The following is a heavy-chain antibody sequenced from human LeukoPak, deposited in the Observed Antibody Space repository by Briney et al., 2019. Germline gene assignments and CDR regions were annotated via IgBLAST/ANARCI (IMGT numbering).Heavy chain of an antibody. Sequence: ASVKICCKASGGTFSSYAISWMRQAPGQWLELMGGSSPICGTANYAQKFQGRVTITADESTSTAYMELSSLRSEDTAVYYCASQYYYDSSGYSTYYYYYGMDVWGQGTTVTVSS. CDR3: ASQYYYDSSGYSTYYYYYGMDV. CDR1: GGTFSSYA. D-gene: IGHD3-22*01. CDR2: SSPICGTA. J-gene: IGHJ6*02. V-gene: IGHV1-69*13.